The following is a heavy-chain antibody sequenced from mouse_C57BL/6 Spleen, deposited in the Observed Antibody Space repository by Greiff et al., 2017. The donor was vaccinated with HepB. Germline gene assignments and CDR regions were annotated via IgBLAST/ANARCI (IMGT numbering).Heavy chain of an antibody. D-gene: IGHD2-4*01. CDR2: IDPSDSYT. V-gene: IGHV1-69*01. Sequence: QVQLQQSGAELVMPGASVKLSCKASGYTFTSYWMHWVKQRPGQGLEWIGEIDPSDSYTNYNQKFKGKSTLTVDKSSSTAYMQLSSLTSEDSAVYYCARRGYDYDGDWYFDVWGTGTTVTVSS. CDR3: ARRGYDYDGDWYFDV. J-gene: IGHJ1*03. CDR1: GYTFTSYW.